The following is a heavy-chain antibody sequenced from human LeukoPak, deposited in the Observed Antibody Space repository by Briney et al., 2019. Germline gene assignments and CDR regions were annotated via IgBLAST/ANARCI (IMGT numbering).Heavy chain of an antibody. V-gene: IGHV4-34*01. CDR1: GGSFSGYY. D-gene: IGHD2-2*01. Sequence: SETLSLTCAVYGGSFSGYYWSWIRQPPAKVLEWIGEINHSGSTNYNPSLKSRVTISVDTSKNQFSLKLSSVTAADTAVYYCARGPVPAAKVSWFDPWGQGTLVTVSS. CDR2: INHSGST. CDR3: ARGPVPAAKVSWFDP. J-gene: IGHJ5*02.